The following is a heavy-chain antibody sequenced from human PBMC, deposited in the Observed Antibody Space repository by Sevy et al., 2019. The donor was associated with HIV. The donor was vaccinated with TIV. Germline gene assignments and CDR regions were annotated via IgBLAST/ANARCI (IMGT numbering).Heavy chain of an antibody. CDR3: ARVLGYCSGGTCRNWFDP. V-gene: IGHV4-59*12. CDR1: GDSISSYY. D-gene: IGHD2-15*01. J-gene: IGHJ5*02. Sequence: SETLSLTCTVSGDSISSYYWSWIRQPPGKGLEWIAYIYYSGSTKYNPSLKSRVTISLDTSKNQLSLKLSSVTAADTAIYFCARVLGYCSGGTCRNWFDPWGQGTLVTVSS. CDR2: IYYSGST.